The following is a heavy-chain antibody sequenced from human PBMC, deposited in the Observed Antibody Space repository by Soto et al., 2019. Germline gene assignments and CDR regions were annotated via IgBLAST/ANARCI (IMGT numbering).Heavy chain of an antibody. V-gene: IGHV1-69*01. D-gene: IGHD2-8*01. CDR3: ARGPPRAVRYYYYYGMDV. CDR2: IIPIFGTA. Sequence: QVQLVQSGAEVKKPGSSVKVSCKASGGTFSSYAISWVRQAPGQGLERMGGIIPIFGTANYAQKFQGRVTITADESTSTAYMELSSLRSEDTAVYYCARGPPRAVRYYYYYGMDVWGQGTTITVSS. CDR1: GGTFSSYA. J-gene: IGHJ6*02.